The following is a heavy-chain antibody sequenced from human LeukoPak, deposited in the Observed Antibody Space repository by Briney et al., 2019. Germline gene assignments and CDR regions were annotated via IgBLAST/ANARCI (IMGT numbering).Heavy chain of an antibody. D-gene: IGHD2-2*01. V-gene: IGHV1-8*01. J-gene: IGHJ4*02. Sequence: ASVKVSCKASGYTFTSYDINWVRQATGHGLEWMGWMNPNSGNTGYAQKFQGRVTMTRNTSISTAYMELSSLRSEDTAVYYCARGVRRCGSSTSCYIYYFDYWGQGTLVTVSS. CDR2: MNPNSGNT. CDR1: GYTFTSYD. CDR3: ARGVRRCGSSTSCYIYYFDY.